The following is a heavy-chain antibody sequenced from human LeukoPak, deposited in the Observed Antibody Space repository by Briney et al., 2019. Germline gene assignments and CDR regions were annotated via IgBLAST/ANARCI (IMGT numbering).Heavy chain of an antibody. CDR2: IHHSGST. CDR3: TKRDITMTDTDY. V-gene: IGHV4-34*01. Sequence: PSETLSLTCAVYGGSFSGYYWSWIRQPPGKGLECIGEIHHSGSTNYNPSLKSRVTLSVDTSKNQFSLKLSSVTAADTAVYYCTKRDITMTDTDYWGQGTLITVSS. D-gene: IGHD2-21*02. CDR1: GGSFSGYY. J-gene: IGHJ4*02.